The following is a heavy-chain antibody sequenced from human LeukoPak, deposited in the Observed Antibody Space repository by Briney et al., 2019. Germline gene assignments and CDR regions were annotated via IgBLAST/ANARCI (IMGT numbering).Heavy chain of an antibody. D-gene: IGHD4-23*01. CDR2: IYHSGST. Sequence: SETLSLTCAVSGGSITGTNWWSWDRQPPGKGLEWIGEIYHSGSTNYNSSLKSRVTLSVDKSKNQFSLKLSSVTAADTAVYYCARNGGNSDVDDWGQGTLVTVSS. CDR1: GGSITGTNW. V-gene: IGHV4-4*02. CDR3: ARNGGNSDVDD. J-gene: IGHJ4*02.